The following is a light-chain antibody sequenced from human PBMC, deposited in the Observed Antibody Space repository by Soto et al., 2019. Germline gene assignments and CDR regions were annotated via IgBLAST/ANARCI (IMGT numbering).Light chain of an antibody. CDR2: GAS. Sequence: VVLTQSPATLSLSPGDRATLSCRASRHVYINALGWYQQKPGRTPTLLIYGASTRATDIPDRFSATGSGTDFSLTISGVEPEDSAVYYCQQYGASPFTFGPGTKVDI. CDR1: RHVYINA. CDR3: QQYGASPFT. V-gene: IGKV3-20*01. J-gene: IGKJ3*01.